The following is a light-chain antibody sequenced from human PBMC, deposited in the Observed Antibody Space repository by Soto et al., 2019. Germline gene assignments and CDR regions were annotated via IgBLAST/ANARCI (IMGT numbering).Light chain of an antibody. V-gene: IGKV3-11*01. Sequence: EVELTQAPVTRSLPPVERATLSCSASQCFLGLLDWYQQKPGQGPRLLIYDAYNRATGIPPRFSGSGSGTDFTLTISSLEPEASAVYYSQQLHMWPMAFGQGTRLEIK. J-gene: IGKJ5*01. CDR1: QCFLGL. CDR2: DAY. CDR3: QQLHMWPMA.